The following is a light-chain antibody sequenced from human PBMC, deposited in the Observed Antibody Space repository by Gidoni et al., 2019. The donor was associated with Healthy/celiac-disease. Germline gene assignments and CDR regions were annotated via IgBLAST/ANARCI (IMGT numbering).Light chain of an antibody. CDR3: MQALQTPLT. J-gene: IGKJ4*01. CDR2: LGT. Sequence: IAMTQSPLSLPVTPGEPASISCRSSQSLLHSNGYNYLDWYLQKPGQSPQLLCYLGTNRASGVPDRFSGSGSGTDFTLKISRVEAEDVGVYYCMQALQTPLTFGGETKVEIK. V-gene: IGKV2-28*01. CDR1: QSLLHSNGYNY.